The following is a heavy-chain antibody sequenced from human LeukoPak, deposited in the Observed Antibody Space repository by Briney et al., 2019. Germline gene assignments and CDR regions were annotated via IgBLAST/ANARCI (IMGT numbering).Heavy chain of an antibody. V-gene: IGHV3-66*03. D-gene: IGHD3-22*01. J-gene: IGHJ4*02. Sequence: PGGSLRLSCAASVFTVSSNYMTWVRQAPGKGLEWVPGISGSGVSTYYADSVKGRFTISRDNSKNTLYLQMNSLRAEDTAVYHCARGLRYYDSSGYLNYWGQGTLVTVSS. CDR3: ARGLRYYDSSGYLNY. CDR2: ISGSGVST. CDR1: VFTVSSNY.